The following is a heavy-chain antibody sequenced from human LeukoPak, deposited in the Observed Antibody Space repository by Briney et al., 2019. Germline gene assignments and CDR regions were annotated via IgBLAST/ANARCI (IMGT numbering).Heavy chain of an antibody. V-gene: IGHV3-15*01. D-gene: IGHD1-26*01. CDR2: IKSKTDGGTT. J-gene: IGHJ6*03. CDR3: TRLVGGSYFFYYDYMDV. CDR1: GFTFSNAW. Sequence: GGSLRLSCAASGFTFSNAWMSWVRQAPGKGLEWVGRIKSKTDGGTTDYAAPVKGRFTISRDASKNTLYLQMNSLKTEDTAVYYCTRLVGGSYFFYYDYMDVWGKGTTVTVSS.